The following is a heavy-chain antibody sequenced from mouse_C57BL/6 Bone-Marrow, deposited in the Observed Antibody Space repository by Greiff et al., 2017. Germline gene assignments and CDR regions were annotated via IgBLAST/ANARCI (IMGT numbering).Heavy chain of an antibody. Sequence: DVKLQESGAELVKPGASVKLSCTASGFNIKDYYMHWVKQRTEQGLEWIGRIDPEDGETKYAPKFQGKATITADTSSNSAYLQLSSLTSEDTAVYYCARGYGSSEYYAMDYWGQGTSVTVSS. CDR2: IDPEDGET. CDR3: ARGYGSSEYYAMDY. D-gene: IGHD1-1*01. J-gene: IGHJ4*01. V-gene: IGHV14-2*01. CDR1: GFNIKDYY.